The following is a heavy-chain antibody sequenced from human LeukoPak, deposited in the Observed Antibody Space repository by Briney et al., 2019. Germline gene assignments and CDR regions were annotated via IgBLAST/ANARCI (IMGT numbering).Heavy chain of an antibody. CDR1: GFTFSSYS. CDR2: ISSSSSYI. CDR3: ARALYDSSGYYDY. V-gene: IGHV3-21*01. Sequence: PGGSLRLSCAASGFTFSSYSMNWVRQAPGKGLEWVSSISSSSSYIYYADSVKGRFTISRDNAKNSLYLQMNSLRAEDTAVYYCARALYDSSGYYDYWGQGTLVTVSS. J-gene: IGHJ4*02. D-gene: IGHD3-22*01.